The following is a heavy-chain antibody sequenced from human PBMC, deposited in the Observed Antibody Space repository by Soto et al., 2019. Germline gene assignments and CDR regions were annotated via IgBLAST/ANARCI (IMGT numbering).Heavy chain of an antibody. Sequence: QVQLQQWGAGLLKPSETLSLTCGDYGGSFSDYYWSWIRQPPGKGLEWIGEINHRGSTDYNPSLKSRVTISVDTSKNQFSLRLSSVTAADTAVYYCARGASWGEDAFDIWGQGTMVTVSS. CDR1: GGSFSDYY. D-gene: IGHD7-27*01. CDR2: INHRGST. V-gene: IGHV4-34*01. CDR3: ARGASWGEDAFDI. J-gene: IGHJ3*02.